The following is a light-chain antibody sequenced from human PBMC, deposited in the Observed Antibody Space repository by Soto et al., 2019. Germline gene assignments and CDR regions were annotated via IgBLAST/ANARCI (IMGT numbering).Light chain of an antibody. V-gene: IGLV2-14*03. J-gene: IGLJ1*01. CDR3: SSYTTSNTRQIV. CDR1: SSDVGGYNY. Sequence: QSVLTQPASVSGSPGQSITISCTGTSSDVGGYNYVSWYQHHPGKAPKLMIYDVSNRPSGVSNRFSGSESGNTASLTISGLQPEDEADYYCSSYTTSNTRQIVLGTGTKVTVL. CDR2: DVS.